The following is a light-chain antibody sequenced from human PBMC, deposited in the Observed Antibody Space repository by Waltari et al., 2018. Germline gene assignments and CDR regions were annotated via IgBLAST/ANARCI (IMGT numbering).Light chain of an antibody. J-gene: IGLJ2*01. CDR2: DVS. CDR1: SSDVGNYNC. V-gene: IGLV2-11*01. Sequence: QSALTQPRSVSGSPGQSVTISCTGTSSDVGNYNCVSWYQQHPGKAPKLMIYDVSKRPSGVPDRFSGSKSGNTASLTISGLQAEDEADYYCCSYAGNYILFGGGTKLTVL. CDR3: CSYAGNYIL.